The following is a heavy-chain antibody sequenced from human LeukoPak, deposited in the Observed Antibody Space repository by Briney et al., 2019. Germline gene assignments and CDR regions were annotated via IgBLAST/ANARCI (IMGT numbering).Heavy chain of an antibody. V-gene: IGHV4-34*01. CDR1: GGSFSAYY. Sequence: SETLSLTCAVSGGSFSAYYWSWIRQPPGKGLEWIGEINHSGSTNYNLSLMSRVTIPVHKTKNQFSMKLSYGTAEDTAVYSCPRSPRSWYPFDYWGEGTLVTVSS. CDR2: INHSGST. J-gene: IGHJ4*02. D-gene: IGHD3-10*01. CDR3: PRSPRSWYPFDY.